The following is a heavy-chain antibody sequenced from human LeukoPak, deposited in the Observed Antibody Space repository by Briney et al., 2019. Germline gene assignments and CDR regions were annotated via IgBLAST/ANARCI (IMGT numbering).Heavy chain of an antibody. J-gene: IGHJ1*01. Sequence: SETLSLTCTIFGDSVSRSDSYWDWIRQPPGKGLEGIGTIYYSGRTYYSPSLKSRVTLSVDMSNNQFSLTLSSVTAADTALYFCARRCYYDSSGYLEWGQGTLVTVSS. CDR2: IYYSGRT. V-gene: IGHV4-39*01. D-gene: IGHD3-22*01. CDR1: GDSVSRSDSY. CDR3: ARRCYYDSSGYLE.